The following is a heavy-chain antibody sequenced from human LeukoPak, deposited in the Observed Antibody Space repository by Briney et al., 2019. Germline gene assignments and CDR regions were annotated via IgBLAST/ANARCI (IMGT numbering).Heavy chain of an antibody. CDR1: GFTFSNAW. CDR3: TTYYYGSGSYYRYYYYGMDV. V-gene: IGHV3-15*01. J-gene: IGHJ6*02. D-gene: IGHD3-10*01. Sequence: GGSLRLSCAASGFTFSNAWMSWVRQAPGKGLEWVGRIKSKTDGGTTDYAAPVKVSFTISRDDSKNTLYLQMNSMKTEDTAAYYCTTYYYGSGSYYRYYYYGMDVWGQGTTVTVSS. CDR2: IKSKTDGGTT.